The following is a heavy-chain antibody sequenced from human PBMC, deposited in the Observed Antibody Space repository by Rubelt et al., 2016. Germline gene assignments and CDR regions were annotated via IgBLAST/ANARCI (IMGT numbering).Heavy chain of an antibody. V-gene: IGHV1-69*01. CDR2: IIPIFGTA. D-gene: IGHD5-24*01. CDR3: ARVGRWLQWQGAFDI. J-gene: IGHJ3*02. CDR1: GGTFSSYA. Sequence: ASGGTFSSYAISWVRQAPGQGLEWMGGIIPIFGTANYAQKFQGRVTITADESTSTAYMELSSLRSEDTAVYYCARVGRWLQWQGAFDIWGQGTMVTVSS.